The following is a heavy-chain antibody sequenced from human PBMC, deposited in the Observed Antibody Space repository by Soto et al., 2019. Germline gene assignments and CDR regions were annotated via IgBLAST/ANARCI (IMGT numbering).Heavy chain of an antibody. CDR2: ISSSSSTI. D-gene: IGHD3-3*01. V-gene: IGHV3-48*02. CDR3: ARRPLPYYDFWSAQLYGMDV. CDR1: GFTFSSYS. Sequence: GGSLRLSCAASGFTFSSYSMNWVRQAPGKGLEWVSYISSSSSTIYYADSVKGRFTISRDNAKNSLYLQMNSLRDEDTAVYYCARRPLPYYDFWSAQLYGMDVWGQGTTVTVSS. J-gene: IGHJ6*02.